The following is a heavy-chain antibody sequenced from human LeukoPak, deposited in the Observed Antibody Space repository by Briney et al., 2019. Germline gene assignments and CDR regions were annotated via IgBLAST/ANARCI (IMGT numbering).Heavy chain of an antibody. CDR1: GYTFTGYY. V-gene: IGHV1-2*02. J-gene: IGHJ5*02. D-gene: IGHD2-2*02. CDR2: INPNSGGT. CDR3: ARERGNCSSTSCYSWFDP. Sequence: GASVKVSCKASGYTFTGYYMHWVRQAPGQGLEWMGWINPNSGGTNYAQMFQGRVTMTRDTSISTAYMELSRLRSDDTAVYYCARERGNCSSTSCYSWFDPWGQGTLVTVSS.